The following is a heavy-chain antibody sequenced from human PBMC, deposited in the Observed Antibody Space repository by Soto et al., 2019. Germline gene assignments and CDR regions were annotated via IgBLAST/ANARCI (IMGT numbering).Heavy chain of an antibody. CDR2: INPNSGGT. CDR3: ARTTTYCISTSCYVGYYGMDV. V-gene: IGHV1-2*04. D-gene: IGHD2-2*01. J-gene: IGHJ6*02. CDR1: GYTFTGYY. Sequence: GASVTVSCQASGYTFTGYYMHWVRQATGQGLEWMGWINPNSGGTNYAQKFQGWVTMTRDTSISTAYMELSRLRSDDTAVYYCARTTTYCISTSCYVGYYGMDVWGQGTTVTVSS.